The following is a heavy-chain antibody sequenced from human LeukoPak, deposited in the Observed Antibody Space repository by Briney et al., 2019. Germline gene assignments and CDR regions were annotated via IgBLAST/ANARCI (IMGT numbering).Heavy chain of an antibody. Sequence: GGSLRLSCAASGFTFSSYSMNWVRQSPGKGLEWVSSISSSSSYIYYADSVKGRFTISRDNAKNSLYLQMNSLRAEDTAVYYCARDLTVATIHWGQGTLVTVSS. CDR2: ISSSSSYI. J-gene: IGHJ4*02. CDR3: ARDLTVATIH. V-gene: IGHV3-21*01. CDR1: GFTFSSYS. D-gene: IGHD5-12*01.